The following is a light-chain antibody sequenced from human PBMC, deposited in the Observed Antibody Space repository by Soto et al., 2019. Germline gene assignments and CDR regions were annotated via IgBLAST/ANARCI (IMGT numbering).Light chain of an antibody. CDR2: AAS. CDR1: HGIIIY. J-gene: IGKJ1*01. CDR3: QQLNSNPRT. Sequence: IQLTRSPSSLSASVGDRVTITCRASHGIIIYLAWYQQRPWKAPKLLIYAASTLQRGVPSRFSGSGSGTDFSLTISSLQPVDFATYFCQQLNSNPRTFGQGTKV. V-gene: IGKV1-9*01.